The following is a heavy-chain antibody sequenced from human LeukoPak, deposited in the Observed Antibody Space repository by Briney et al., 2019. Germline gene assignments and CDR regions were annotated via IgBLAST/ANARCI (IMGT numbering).Heavy chain of an antibody. Sequence: GGSLRLSCVASGFTFSTSWMSWIRQAPGKGLEWVATIKPEGDEKFYVDSVKGRFTFSRDNTKNSLYLQMNSLRDDDTAMYYCARGSNWGGDYWGQGTLVTVSS. CDR1: GFTFSTSW. CDR3: ARGSNWGGDY. CDR2: IKPEGDEK. V-gene: IGHV3-7*01. J-gene: IGHJ4*02. D-gene: IGHD6-13*01.